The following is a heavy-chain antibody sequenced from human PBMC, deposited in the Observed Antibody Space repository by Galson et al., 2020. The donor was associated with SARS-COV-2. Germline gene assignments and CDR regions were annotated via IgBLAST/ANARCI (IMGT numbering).Heavy chain of an antibody. J-gene: IGHJ2*01. D-gene: IGHD4-4*01. CDR2: IGTAGDT. V-gene: IGHV3-13*01. CDR3: ARVSTVHESLNYYWYFDL. Sequence: GESLKISCAASGFTFSSYDMHWVRQATGKGLEWVSAIGTAGDTYYPGSVKGRFTISRENAKNSLYLQMNSLRAGDTAVYYCARVSTVHESLNYYWYFDLWGRGTLVTVSS. CDR1: GFTFSSYD.